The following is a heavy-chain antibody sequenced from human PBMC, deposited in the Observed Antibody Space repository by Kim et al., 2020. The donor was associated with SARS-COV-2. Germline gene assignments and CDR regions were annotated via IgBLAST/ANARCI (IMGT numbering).Heavy chain of an antibody. Sequence: ANYAQKFQGRVTITADESTSTAYMELSSLGSEDTAVYYCASGPKGYFDYWGQGTLVTVSS. J-gene: IGHJ4*02. CDR2: A. CDR3: ASGPKGYFDY. V-gene: IGHV1-69*01.